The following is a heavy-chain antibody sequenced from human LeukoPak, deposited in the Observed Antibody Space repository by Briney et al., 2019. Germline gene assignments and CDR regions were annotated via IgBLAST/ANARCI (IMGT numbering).Heavy chain of an antibody. CDR3: ARQGCTNGVCYVADY. D-gene: IGHD2-8*01. CDR2: IYYSGST. CDR1: GGSISSYY. V-gene: IGHV4-59*01. J-gene: IGHJ4*02. Sequence: TSETLSLTCTVSGGSISSYYWSWIRQPPGKGLEWIGYIYYSGSTNYNPSLKSRVTISVDTSKNQFSLKLSSVTAADTAVYYCARQGCTNGVCYVADYWGQGTLVTVSS.